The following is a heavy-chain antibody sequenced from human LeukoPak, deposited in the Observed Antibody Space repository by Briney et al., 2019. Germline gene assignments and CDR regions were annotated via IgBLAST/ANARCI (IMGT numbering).Heavy chain of an antibody. Sequence: PSETLSLTCTVSGGPISNYWWSWIRQPAGKGLEWIGRIYSSGSSNYNFALESRVTISVDKLKNQFSLKLSSVTAADTAVYYCARDSADILTGFFEQWGQGTLVTVSS. CDR2: IYSSGSS. J-gene: IGHJ4*02. CDR3: ARDSADILTGFFEQ. D-gene: IGHD3-9*01. CDR1: GGPISNYW. V-gene: IGHV4-4*07.